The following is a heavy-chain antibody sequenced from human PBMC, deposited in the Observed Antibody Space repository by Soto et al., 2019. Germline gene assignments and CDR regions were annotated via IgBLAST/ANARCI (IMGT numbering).Heavy chain of an antibody. V-gene: IGHV4-34*01. J-gene: IGHJ4*02. D-gene: IGHD3-16*02. CDR3: ARGPNYYDYIWGSYRLYYFDY. CDR2: INHSGST. CDR1: GGSFSGYY. Sequence: SETLSLTCAVYGGSFSGYYWSWIRQPPGKGLEWIGEINHSGSTNYNPSLKSRVTISVDTSKNQFSLKLSSVTAADTAVYYCARGPNYYDYIWGSYRLYYFDYWGQGTLVTVSS.